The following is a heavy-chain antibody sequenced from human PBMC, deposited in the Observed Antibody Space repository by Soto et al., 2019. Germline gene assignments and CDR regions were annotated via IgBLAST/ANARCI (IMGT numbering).Heavy chain of an antibody. D-gene: IGHD5-18*01. V-gene: IGHV4-30-4*02. J-gene: IGHJ6*02. CDR1: GGSMSRGDYY. CDR2: IYHTGST. Sequence: PSETLSLTCTVSGGSMSRGDYYWSWIRQPPGKGLEWIGFIYHTGSTYYSPSLKNRVAISVDTSKNQFSLKLSSVTAADTAVYYCARPLYSYGPMDVWGQGTTVTVSS. CDR3: ARPLYSYGPMDV.